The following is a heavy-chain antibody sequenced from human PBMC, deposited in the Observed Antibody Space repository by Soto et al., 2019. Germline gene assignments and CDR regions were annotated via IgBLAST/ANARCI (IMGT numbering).Heavy chain of an antibody. Sequence: PVGSLRLSCAASGFTFSSYGMHWVRQAPGKGLEWVAVISYDGSNKYYADSVKGRFTISRDNSKNTLYLQMNSLRAEDTAVYYCAKEGIPTYYDFWSGYFVYFDYWGQGTLVTVSS. CDR1: GFTFSSYG. CDR2: ISYDGSNK. CDR3: AKEGIPTYYDFWSGYFVYFDY. V-gene: IGHV3-30*18. J-gene: IGHJ4*02. D-gene: IGHD3-3*01.